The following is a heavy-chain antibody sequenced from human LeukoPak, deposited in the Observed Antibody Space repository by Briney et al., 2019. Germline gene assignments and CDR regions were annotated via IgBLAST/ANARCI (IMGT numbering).Heavy chain of an antibody. CDR3: AKGYRYCSGGSRYGVNYYYYGMDV. J-gene: IGHJ6*02. CDR2: ISGSGGST. CDR1: GFTFSNYA. Sequence: PGGSLRLSCAASGFTFSNYAMSWVRQAPGKGLEWVSTISGSGGSTYYADSVRGRFTISRDNSKNTLYLQMNSLRAEDTAVHYCAKGYRYCSGGSRYGVNYYYYGMDVWGQGTTVTVSS. D-gene: IGHD2-15*01. V-gene: IGHV3-23*01.